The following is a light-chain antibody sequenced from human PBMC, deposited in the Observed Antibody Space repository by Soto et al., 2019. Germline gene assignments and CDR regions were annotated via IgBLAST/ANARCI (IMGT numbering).Light chain of an antibody. CDR1: QSLLYSDGKTY. V-gene: IGKV2D-29*01. J-gene: IGKJ2*01. CDR3: MQAIQSPHT. Sequence: DIVVTQSPLSLSVTPGQPASIYCKSNQSLLYSDGKTYLYWFLQRPGQAPQLLIYEVSNRFSGVPDRFRGSGSGTDFTLEVSRVEAEDVGVYYCMQAIQSPHTFGQGTKLEI. CDR2: EVS.